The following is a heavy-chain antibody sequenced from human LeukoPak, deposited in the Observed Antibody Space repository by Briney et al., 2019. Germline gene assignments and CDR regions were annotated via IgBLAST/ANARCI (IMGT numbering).Heavy chain of an antibody. CDR1: GFTFRNFW. CDR2: INTDGSGT. D-gene: IGHD2-2*01. Sequence: GGSLRLSCAASGFTFRNFWMYWVRQVPGKGLFWVSRINTDGSGTAYAEPVKGRFTISRDNANNTLYLQMNSLSAEDTGIYYCARDRAVPDLDIWGLGTLVTVSS. CDR3: ARDRAVPDLDI. V-gene: IGHV3-74*01. J-gene: IGHJ4*02.